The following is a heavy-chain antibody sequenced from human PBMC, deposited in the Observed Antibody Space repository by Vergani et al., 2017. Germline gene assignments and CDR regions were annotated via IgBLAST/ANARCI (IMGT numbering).Heavy chain of an antibody. Sequence: QVQLVQSGAEVKKPGASVKVSCKASGYTFTGYYMHWVRQAPGQGLEWMGWINPNSGGTNYAQKFQGWVTMTRDTSISTAYMELSRLRSDDTAVYYCAREGLLEWHKRKNYVDYWGQGTLVTVSS. CDR3: AREGLLEWHKRKNYVDY. D-gene: IGHD3-3*01. V-gene: IGHV1-2*04. CDR2: INPNSGGT. CDR1: GYTFTGYY. J-gene: IGHJ4*02.